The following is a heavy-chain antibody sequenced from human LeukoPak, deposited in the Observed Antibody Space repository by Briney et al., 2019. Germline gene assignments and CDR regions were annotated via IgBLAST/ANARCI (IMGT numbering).Heavy chain of an antibody. D-gene: IGHD3-3*01. Sequence: SETLSLTCTVSGGSISNYYWSWIRQPPGKGLEWVGYIYYSGSTNYNPSLKSRVTISVDTSKNQFSLKLSSVTAADTAVYYCARETLSDFWSGYYSWGQGTLVTVSS. CDR1: GGSISNYY. V-gene: IGHV4-59*01. J-gene: IGHJ4*02. CDR2: IYYSGST. CDR3: ARETLSDFWSGYYS.